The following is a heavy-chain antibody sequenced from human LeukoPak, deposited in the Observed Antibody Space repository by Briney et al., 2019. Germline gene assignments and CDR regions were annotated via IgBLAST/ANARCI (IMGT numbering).Heavy chain of an antibody. V-gene: IGHV4-34*01. J-gene: IGHJ4*02. CDR3: ASNLDSRPTTYYYGSGTDY. Sequence: SETLSLTCDVYGGSLSGYYWIWIRQSPGTGLEWIGEINDSGSTNYNPSLKSRVTISLDTSKSQLSLKVTSVTAADTAVYYCASNLDSRPTTYYYGSGTDYWGQGTLVTVSS. CDR2: INDSGST. D-gene: IGHD3-10*01. CDR1: GGSLSGYY.